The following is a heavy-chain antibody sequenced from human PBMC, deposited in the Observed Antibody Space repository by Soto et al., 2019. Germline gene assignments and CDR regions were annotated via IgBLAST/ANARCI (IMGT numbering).Heavy chain of an antibody. J-gene: IGHJ6*02. CDR2: ISSSSSYI. D-gene: IGHD1-26*01. V-gene: IGHV3-21*01. Sequence: EVQLVESGGGLVKPGGSLRLSCAASGFTFSSYSMNWVRQAPGKGLEWVSSISSSSSYIYYADSVKGRFTISRDNAKNSLYLQMNSLRAEDTAVYYCARTIVGATRGVYYGMDVWGQGTTVTVSS. CDR3: ARTIVGATRGVYYGMDV. CDR1: GFTFSSYS.